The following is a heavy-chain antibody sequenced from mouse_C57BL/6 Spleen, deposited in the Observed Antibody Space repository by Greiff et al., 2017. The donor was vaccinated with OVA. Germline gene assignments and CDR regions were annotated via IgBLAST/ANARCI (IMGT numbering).Heavy chain of an antibody. Sequence: EVNVVESGEGLVKPGGSLKLSCAASGFTFSSYAMSWVRQTPEKRLEWVAYISSGGDYIYYADTVKGRFTISRDNARNTLYLQMSSLKSEDTAMYYCTREGYSNYSGFDYWGQGTTLTVSS. V-gene: IGHV5-9-1*02. J-gene: IGHJ2*01. CDR1: GFTFSSYA. CDR3: TREGYSNYSGFDY. CDR2: ISSGGDYI. D-gene: IGHD2-5*01.